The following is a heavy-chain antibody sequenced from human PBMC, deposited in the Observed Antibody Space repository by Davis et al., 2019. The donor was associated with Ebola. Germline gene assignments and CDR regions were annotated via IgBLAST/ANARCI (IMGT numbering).Heavy chain of an antibody. J-gene: IGHJ4*02. Sequence: KVSCKGFGYSFISYWIGWVRQMPGKGLEWMGIIYPGDSDTRYSPSFQGQVTISADKSISTAYLQWNSLKASDTAMYYCARGFSIGRLPDYWGQGTLVTVSS. CDR1: GYSFISYW. CDR2: IYPGDSDT. V-gene: IGHV5-51*01. CDR3: ARGFSIGRLPDY.